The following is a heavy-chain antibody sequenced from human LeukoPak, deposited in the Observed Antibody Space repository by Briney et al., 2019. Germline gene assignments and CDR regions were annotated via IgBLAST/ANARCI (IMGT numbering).Heavy chain of an antibody. CDR2: MYPGDSDT. CDR3: AASTYGSGSYVAFDS. D-gene: IGHD3-10*01. V-gene: IGHV5-51*01. Sequence: GESLKISCKGSGYSFTNYWNGWVRQMPGKGLEWMGIMYPGDSDTRYSPSFQGQITISADKSISTTYLQWSSLKASDTAIYYCAASTYGSGSYVAFDSWGQGTLVSVSS. J-gene: IGHJ4*02. CDR1: GYSFTNYW.